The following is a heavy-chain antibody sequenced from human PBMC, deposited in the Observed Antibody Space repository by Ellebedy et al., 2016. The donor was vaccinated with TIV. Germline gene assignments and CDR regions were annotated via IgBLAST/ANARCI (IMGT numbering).Heavy chain of an antibody. J-gene: IGHJ6*02. Sequence: GESLKISCKGSGYSFTSYWIGWVRQMPGKGLEWMGIIFPSDSDTSYSPSFQGQVSISADKSIRTAYLQWSSLKASDTAMYYCARRNFYGMDVWGQGTTVTVSS. CDR3: ARRNFYGMDV. CDR2: IFPSDSDT. V-gene: IGHV5-51*01. CDR1: GYSFTSYW.